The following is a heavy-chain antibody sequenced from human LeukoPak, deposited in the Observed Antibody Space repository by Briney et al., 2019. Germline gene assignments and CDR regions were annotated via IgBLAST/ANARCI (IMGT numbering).Heavy chain of an antibody. CDR2: ITDSGST. D-gene: IGHD3-10*01. V-gene: IGHV4-34*01. Sequence: PSETLSFTCAADGGSFSGYYWSWSRQPPGKGLEWIGKITDSGSTNYNPSLKSRVTISVDTSKNQFSLKLSSVTAADTAVYYCERSYYNYYFDYWGQGTLVTVS. J-gene: IGHJ4*02. CDR1: GGSFSGYY. CDR3: ERSYYNYYFDY.